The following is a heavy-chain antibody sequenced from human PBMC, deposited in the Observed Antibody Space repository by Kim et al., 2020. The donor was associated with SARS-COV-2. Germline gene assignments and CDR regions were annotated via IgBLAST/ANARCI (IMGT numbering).Heavy chain of an antibody. V-gene: IGHV3-30*18. D-gene: IGHD3-16*02. Sequence: GGSLRLSCAASGFTFSSYGMNWVRQAPGKGLEWVSGIACNGSTTYYADSVKGRFTISRDNSKNTLYLQMTSLRAEDTAVYYCAKDRYGWVCNPYYYYSG. CDR3: AKDRYGWVCNPYYYYSG. CDR1: GFTFSSYG. CDR2: IACNGSTT. J-gene: IGHJ6*01.